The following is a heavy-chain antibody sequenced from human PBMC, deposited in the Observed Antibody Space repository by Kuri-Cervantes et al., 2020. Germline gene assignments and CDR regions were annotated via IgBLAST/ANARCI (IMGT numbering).Heavy chain of an antibody. CDR3: ARGAWWSG. CDR1: GFTFSNYA. V-gene: IGHV3-33*08. J-gene: IGHJ1*01. D-gene: IGHD2-15*01. CDR2: IWYDGSNK. Sequence: GGSLRLSCAASGFTFSNYAMHWVRQAPGKGLEWVAVIWYDGSNKYYADSVKGRFTISRDNAKNSLYLQMSSLRAEDTAVYYCARGAWWSGGGQGTLVTVSS.